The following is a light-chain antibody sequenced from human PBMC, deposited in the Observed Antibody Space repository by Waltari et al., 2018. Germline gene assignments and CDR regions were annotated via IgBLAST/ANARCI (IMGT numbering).Light chain of an antibody. CDR3: QQYNKWPPVLT. Sequence: EIVMTQSPATLSVSPGEKVTLSCRASQSVSSSLAWYQQRSGQVPRRLIYGADTRATGVPARFSGSGSGTEFTLTISSIQSEDFAVYYCQQYNKWPPVLTFGGGTKVEIK. V-gene: IGKV3-15*01. J-gene: IGKJ4*01. CDR1: QSVSSS. CDR2: GAD.